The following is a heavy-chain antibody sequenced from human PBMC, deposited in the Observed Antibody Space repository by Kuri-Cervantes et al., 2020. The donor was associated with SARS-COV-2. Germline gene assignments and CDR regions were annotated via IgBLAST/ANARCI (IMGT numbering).Heavy chain of an antibody. Sequence: GESLKISCAVSGFTFRSYWMSWVHQAPGKGLEYVANINQDGSATYYVDSVKGRFTISRDNTESSLYLQMNSLRAEDTAVYYCVCDTNRVKVYWGQGTLVTVSS. J-gene: IGHJ4*02. D-gene: IGHD5-18*01. CDR2: INQDGSAT. V-gene: IGHV3-7*02. CDR1: GFTFRSYW. CDR3: VCDTNRVKVY.